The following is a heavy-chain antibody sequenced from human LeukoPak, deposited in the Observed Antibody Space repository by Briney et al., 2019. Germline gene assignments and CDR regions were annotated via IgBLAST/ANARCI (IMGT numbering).Heavy chain of an antibody. CDR2: IKQDGSEK. CDR1: GFTFSSYW. D-gene: IGHD2-2*01. J-gene: IGHJ3*02. Sequence: PGGSLRLSYAASGFTFSSYWMSWVRQAPGKGLEWMANIKQDGSEKYYVDSVKGRFTISRDNAKNSLYLQMNSLRAEDTAVYYCARVWKVVGLRAFDIWGQGTMVTVSS. V-gene: IGHV3-7*01. CDR3: ARVWKVVGLRAFDI.